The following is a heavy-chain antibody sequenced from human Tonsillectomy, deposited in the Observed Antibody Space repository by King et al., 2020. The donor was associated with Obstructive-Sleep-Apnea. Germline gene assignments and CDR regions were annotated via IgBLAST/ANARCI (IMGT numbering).Heavy chain of an antibody. V-gene: IGHV4-34*01. Sequence: VQLQQWGAGLLKPSETLSLTCAVYGGSFSGYYWSWIRQPPGKGLEWIGEINHSGSTNYNPPLKSRFTISVDTSKNQFSLKLSSVTAADTAVYYCASMEATAGSWFDPWGQGTLVTVSS. CDR1: GGSFSGYY. CDR3: ASMEATAGSWFDP. CDR2: INHSGST. D-gene: IGHD1-26*01. J-gene: IGHJ5*02.